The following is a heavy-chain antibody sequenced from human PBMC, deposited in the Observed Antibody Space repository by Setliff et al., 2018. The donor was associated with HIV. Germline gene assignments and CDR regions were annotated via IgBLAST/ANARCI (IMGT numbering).Heavy chain of an antibody. CDR2: YYNGGT. V-gene: IGHV4-59*11. CDR3: ARKEKGGAFDI. J-gene: IGHJ3*02. CDR1: GASINSHY. Sequence: SETLSLTCTVSGASINSHYWNWVRQSPAKGLEWIGYYYNGGTGYNPSLQSRVTISVDTPKNQFSLHLNSVTAADTAVYYCARKEKGGAFDIWGLGTLVTVSS.